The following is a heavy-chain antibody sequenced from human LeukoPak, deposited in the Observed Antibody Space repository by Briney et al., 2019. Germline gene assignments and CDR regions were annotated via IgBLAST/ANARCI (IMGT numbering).Heavy chain of an antibody. V-gene: IGHV4-4*09. CDR1: GGSIRSYY. Sequence: SETLSLTCTVSGGSIRSYYWSWIRQSPGKGLESIGYIYAGGSTNDSRSLGSRVTISVDTSKNQVSLKLASVTVSDTAVYYCARGYDYGEGGDAFDIWGQGTMVTVSS. CDR2: IYAGGST. CDR3: ARGYDYGEGGDAFDI. D-gene: IGHD4-17*01. J-gene: IGHJ3*02.